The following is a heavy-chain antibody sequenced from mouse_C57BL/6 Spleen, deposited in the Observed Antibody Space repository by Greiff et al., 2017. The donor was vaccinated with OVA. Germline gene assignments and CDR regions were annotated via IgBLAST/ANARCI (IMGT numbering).Heavy chain of an antibody. D-gene: IGHD2-5*01. CDR3: AAYYSNYEYFDV. CDR1: GFTFSSYG. V-gene: IGHV5-6*02. CDR2: ISSGGSYT. Sequence: DVMLVESGGDLVKPGGSLKLSCAASGFTFSSYGMSWVRQTPDKRLEWVATISSGGSYTYYPDSVKGRFTISRDNAKNTLYLQMSSLKSEDTAMYYCAAYYSNYEYFDVWGTGTTVTVSS. J-gene: IGHJ1*03.